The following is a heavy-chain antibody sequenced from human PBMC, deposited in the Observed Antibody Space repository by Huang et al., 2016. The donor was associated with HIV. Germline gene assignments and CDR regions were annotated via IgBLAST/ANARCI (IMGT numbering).Heavy chain of an antibody. V-gene: IGHV4-34*02. CDR3: ARDATKNPRGWFDP. D-gene: IGHD3-10*01. CDR2: INHLGSP. Sequence: QVHLQQWGAGLLKSAETLSLTCAVYGGSLSGYYWSWLRQTPGKGLEWIGEINHLGSPNYNPSLRSRVSISMDGSKKHFSLKLRSISDADTAVYFCARDATKNPRGWFDPWGQGTLVTVSS. J-gene: IGHJ5*02. CDR1: GGSLSGYY.